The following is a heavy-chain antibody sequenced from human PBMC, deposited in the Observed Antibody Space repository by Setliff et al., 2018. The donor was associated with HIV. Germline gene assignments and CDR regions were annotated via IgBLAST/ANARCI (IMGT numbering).Heavy chain of an antibody. CDR3: AVGYYYHTAGSYYFDF. V-gene: IGHV3-33*01. CDR1: GFSFSGYG. Sequence: GGSLRLSCAASGFSFSGYGMHWVRQAPGKGLEWLAVIWYDGSNKYYTDSVQGRITISRDNSENMLYLRMNSLRAEDTAVYYSAVGYYYHTAGSYYFDFWGPGTLVTVSS. D-gene: IGHD3-22*01. CDR2: IWYDGSNK. J-gene: IGHJ4*02.